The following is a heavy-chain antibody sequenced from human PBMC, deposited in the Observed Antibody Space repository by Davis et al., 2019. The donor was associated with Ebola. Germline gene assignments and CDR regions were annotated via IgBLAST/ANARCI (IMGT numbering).Heavy chain of an antibody. D-gene: IGHD3-10*01. J-gene: IGHJ4*02. CDR3: ARDEVEGIRFGEFLDY. CDR1: GYTFTSYG. V-gene: IGHV1-18*01. CDR2: ISAYNGNT. Sequence: ASVKVSCKASGYTFTSYGISWVRQAPGQGLEWMGWISAYNGNTNYAQKLQGRVTMTTDTSTSTAYMELRSLRSDDTAVYYCARDEVEGIRFGEFLDYWGQGTLVTVSS.